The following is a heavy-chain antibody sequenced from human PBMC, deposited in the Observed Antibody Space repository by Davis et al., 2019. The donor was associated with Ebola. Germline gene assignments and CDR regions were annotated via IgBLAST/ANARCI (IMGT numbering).Heavy chain of an antibody. CDR3: ARSGGHSFGQN. J-gene: IGHJ4*02. Sequence: PEGSLRLSCAASGFTFSNFWMHWVRQGPGKGLVWVSRISSDGSGPAYADSVKGRFTISRDNAKSTVYLQMNSLRAEDTAVYYCARSGGHSFGQNWGQGTLVTVSS. D-gene: IGHD5-18*01. V-gene: IGHV3-74*03. CDR2: ISSDGSGP. CDR1: GFTFSNFW.